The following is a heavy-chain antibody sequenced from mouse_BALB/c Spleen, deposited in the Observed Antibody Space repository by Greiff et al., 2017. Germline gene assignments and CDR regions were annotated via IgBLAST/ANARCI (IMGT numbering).Heavy chain of an antibody. J-gene: IGHJ1*01. CDR1: GFTFSSFG. V-gene: IGHV5-17*02. Sequence: EVMLVESGGGLVQPGGSRKLSCAASGFTFSSFGMHWVRQAPEKGLEWVAYISSGSSTIYYADTVKGRFTISRDNPKNTLFLQMTSLRSEDTAMYYCARSDGYWYFDVGGAGTTVTVSA. CDR2: ISSGSSTI. CDR3: ARSDGYWYFDV.